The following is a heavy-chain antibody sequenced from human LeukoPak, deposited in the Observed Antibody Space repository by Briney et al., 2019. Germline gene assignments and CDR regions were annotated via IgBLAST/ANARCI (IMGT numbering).Heavy chain of an antibody. CDR1: GGSISSYY. V-gene: IGHV4-59*01. J-gene: IGHJ4*02. Sequence: SETLSLTCTVSGGSISSYYWSWIRQPPGKGLGWIGYIYYSGSTNYNPSLKSRVTISVDTSKNQFSLKLSSVTAADTAVYYCARTRNYGPSGWYVAGYFDYWGQGTLVTVSS. D-gene: IGHD6-19*01. CDR2: IYYSGST. CDR3: ARTRNYGPSGWYVAGYFDY.